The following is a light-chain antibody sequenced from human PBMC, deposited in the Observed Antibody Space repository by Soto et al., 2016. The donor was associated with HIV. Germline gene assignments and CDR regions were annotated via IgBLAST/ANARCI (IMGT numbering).Light chain of an antibody. CDR3: NCRDSSGSHP. CDR2: GKN. V-gene: IGLV3-19*01. Sequence: SSELTQDPTVSVALRQTVKITCQGDSLRSYFASWYQQKPGQAPILVMYGKNIRPSGIPDRFSGSISGDTASLIITGAQAEDEADYYCNCRDSSGSHPFGGGTRLTVL. CDR1: SLRSYF. J-gene: IGLJ2*01.